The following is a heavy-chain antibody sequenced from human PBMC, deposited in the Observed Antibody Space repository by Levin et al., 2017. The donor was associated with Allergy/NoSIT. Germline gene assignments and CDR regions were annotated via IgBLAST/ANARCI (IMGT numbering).Heavy chain of an antibody. CDR1: GGSISDYY. J-gene: IGHJ3*02. CDR2: IYYSGRT. CDR3: ARDGRLGSGWDVAFDI. V-gene: IGHV4-59*01. Sequence: SETLSLTCTVSGGSISDYYWSWIRQPPGKGLEWIGYIYYSGRTNYNPSLKSRVTISVDTSKNQFSLKLSSVIAADTAVYYCARDGRLGSGWDVAFDIWGQGTMVTVSS. D-gene: IGHD6-19*01.